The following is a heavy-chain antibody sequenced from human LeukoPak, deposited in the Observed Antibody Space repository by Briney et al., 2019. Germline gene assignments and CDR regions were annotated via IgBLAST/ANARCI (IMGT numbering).Heavy chain of an antibody. CDR3: ARPGEQLVHLEPLGFDY. D-gene: IGHD6-13*01. V-gene: IGHV5-51*01. CDR1: GYSFTSYW. Sequence: KPGESLKISCKGSGYSFTSYWIGWVRQMPGKGLEWMGIIYPGDSDTRYSPSFQGQVTISADKSISTAYLQWSSLKASDTAMYYCARPGEQLVHLEPLGFDYWGQGTLVTVSS. CDR2: IYPGDSDT. J-gene: IGHJ4*02.